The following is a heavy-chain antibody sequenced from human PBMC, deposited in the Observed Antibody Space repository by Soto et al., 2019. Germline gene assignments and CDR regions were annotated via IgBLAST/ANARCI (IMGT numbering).Heavy chain of an antibody. J-gene: IGHJ6*03. D-gene: IGHD2-2*01. Sequence: SETLSLTCTVSGGSISSYYWSWIRQPPGKELEWIGNIYYSGSTNYNPSLKSRVTISVDTSKNQFSLKLSSVTAADTAVYYCARVVWDCSSTSCYRNYYYYYMDVWGKGTTVTVSS. V-gene: IGHV4-59*01. CDR1: GGSISSYY. CDR2: IYYSGST. CDR3: ARVVWDCSSTSCYRNYYYYYMDV.